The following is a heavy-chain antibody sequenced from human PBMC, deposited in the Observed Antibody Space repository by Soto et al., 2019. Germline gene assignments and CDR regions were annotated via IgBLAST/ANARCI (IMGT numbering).Heavy chain of an antibody. J-gene: IGHJ5*02. V-gene: IGHV6-1*01. CDR1: GDSVSSNSAA. D-gene: IGHD1-1*01. CDR3: ARDHLGSDRYTLETFDP. CDR2: TYYRSRWYN. Sequence: PSQTLSLTCAISGDSVSSNSAAWNWIRQSPSRGLEWLGRTYYRSRWYNDYAISVKGRITINPDTSKNQFSLQLNSVIPEDTAVYYCARDHLGSDRYTLETFDPWGQGTLVPVYS.